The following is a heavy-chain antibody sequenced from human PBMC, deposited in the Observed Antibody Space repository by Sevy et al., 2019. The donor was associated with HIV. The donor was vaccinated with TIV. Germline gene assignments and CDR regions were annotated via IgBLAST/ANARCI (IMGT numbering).Heavy chain of an antibody. D-gene: IGHD3-9*01. V-gene: IGHV3-7*01. CDR2: IKQDGSEK. Sequence: GGSLRLSCAASGLTFSSYWMSWVRQAPGKGLEWVANIKQDGSEKYYVDSVKGRFTISRDNAKNSLYLQMNSLRAEDTAVYYCARGPESPYYDILTGYYRGGELGDYWGQGTLVTVSS. CDR1: GLTFSSYW. CDR3: ARGPESPYYDILTGYYRGGELGDY. J-gene: IGHJ4*02.